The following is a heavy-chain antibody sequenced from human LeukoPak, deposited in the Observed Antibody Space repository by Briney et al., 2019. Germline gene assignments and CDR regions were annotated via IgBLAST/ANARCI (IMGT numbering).Heavy chain of an antibody. V-gene: IGHV4-39*07. CDR3: ARVPSEYYFDY. CDR1: GGSINSGSYY. Sequence: SQTLSLTCTVSGGSINSGSYYWSWIRQPPGKGLEWIGSIYYSGSTYYNPSLKSRVTISVDTSKNQFSLKLSSVTAADTAVYYCARVPSEYYFDYWGQGTLVTVSS. D-gene: IGHD2/OR15-2a*01. CDR2: IYYSGST. J-gene: IGHJ4*02.